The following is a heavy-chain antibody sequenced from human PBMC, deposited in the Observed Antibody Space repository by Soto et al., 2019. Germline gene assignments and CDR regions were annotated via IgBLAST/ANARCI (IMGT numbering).Heavy chain of an antibody. J-gene: IGHJ5*02. CDR1: GGSISSYY. CDR2: IYYSGST. CDR3: ARGSRDDYFTWFDP. D-gene: IGHD2-2*01. V-gene: IGHV4-59*01. Sequence: SETLSLTCTVSGGSISSYYWSWIRQPPGKGLEWIGYIYYSGSTNYNPSLKSRVTISVDTSKNQFSLELSSVTAADTAVYYCARGSRDDYFTWFDPWCQGTLVTVSS.